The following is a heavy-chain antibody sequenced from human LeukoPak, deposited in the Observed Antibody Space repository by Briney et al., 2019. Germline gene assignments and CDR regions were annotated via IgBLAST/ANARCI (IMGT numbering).Heavy chain of an antibody. V-gene: IGHV1-69*13. CDR2: IIPIFGTA. CDR3: ARNIVVVPEVDYYYYMDV. J-gene: IGHJ6*03. CDR1: GGTFSRYA. D-gene: IGHD2-2*01. Sequence: SVKVSCKASGGTFSRYAISWVRQAPGQGLEWMEGIIPIFGTANFAQKFQGRVTITADESTSTAYMELSSLRSEDTAVYYCARNIVVVPEVDYYYYMDVWGKGTTVTVSS.